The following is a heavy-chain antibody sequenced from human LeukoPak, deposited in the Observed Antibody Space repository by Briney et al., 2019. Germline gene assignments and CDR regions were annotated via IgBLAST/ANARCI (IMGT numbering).Heavy chain of an antibody. J-gene: IGHJ4*02. CDR3: ARESSTPSYVDY. D-gene: IGHD6-6*01. V-gene: IGHV3-7*01. Sequence: GGSLRLSCAASGFTLSSYWMSWVRQAPGKGLEWVANIKQDGSEKYYVDSVKGRFTISRDNAKNSLYLQMNSLRAEDTAVYYCARESSTPSYVDYWGQGTLVTVSS. CDR1: GFTLSSYW. CDR2: IKQDGSEK.